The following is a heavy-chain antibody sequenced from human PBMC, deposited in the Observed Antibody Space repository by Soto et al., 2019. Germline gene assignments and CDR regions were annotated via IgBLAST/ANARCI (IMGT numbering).Heavy chain of an antibody. Sequence: GGSLRLSCAASGFTFSSYAMRWVRQAPGKGLEWVSAISGSGGSTYYADSVKGRFTISRDNSKNTLYLQMNSLRAEDTAVYYCAKDRPLDIVATKYKWFDPWGQGTLVTVSS. CDR2: ISGSGGST. J-gene: IGHJ5*02. D-gene: IGHD5-12*01. CDR3: AKDRPLDIVATKYKWFDP. CDR1: GFTFSSYA. V-gene: IGHV3-23*01.